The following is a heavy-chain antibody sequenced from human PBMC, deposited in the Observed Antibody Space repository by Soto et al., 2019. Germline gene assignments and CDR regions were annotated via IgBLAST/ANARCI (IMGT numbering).Heavy chain of an antibody. V-gene: IGHV3-30*18. CDR1: GFTFSSYG. CDR3: AKSTYYDILTGYYGEYYYYYGMDV. D-gene: IGHD3-9*01. J-gene: IGHJ6*02. Sequence: QVQLVESGGGVVQPGRSLRLSCAASGFTFSSYGMHWFRQAPGKGLEWVAVISYDGSNKYYADSVKGRFTISRDNSKNTLYLRMNSLRAEDTAVYYCAKSTYYDILTGYYGEYYYYYGMDVWGQGTTVTVSS. CDR2: ISYDGSNK.